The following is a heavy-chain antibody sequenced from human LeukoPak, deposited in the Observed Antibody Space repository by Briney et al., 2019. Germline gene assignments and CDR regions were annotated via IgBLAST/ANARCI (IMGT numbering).Heavy chain of an antibody. J-gene: IGHJ4*02. CDR2: IYYSGST. CDR3: ASGYMVRGSMADY. V-gene: IGHV4-39*07. Sequence: SETLSLTCTVSGGSISSSSYYWGWIRQPPGKGLEWIVSIYYSGSTYYNPSLKSRVTISVDTSKNQFSLKLSSVTAADTAVYYCASGYMVRGSMADYWGQGTLVTVSS. CDR1: GGSISSSSYY. D-gene: IGHD3-10*01.